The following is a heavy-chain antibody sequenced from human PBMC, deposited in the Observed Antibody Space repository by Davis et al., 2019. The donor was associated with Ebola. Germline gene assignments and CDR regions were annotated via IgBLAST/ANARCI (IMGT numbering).Heavy chain of an antibody. V-gene: IGHV4-34*01. CDR1: GGSISSYY. CDR3: ARGRRLLWFREPFDY. D-gene: IGHD3-10*01. Sequence: MPSETLSLTCTVSGGSISSYYWSWIRQPPGKGLEWIGEINHSGSTNYNPSLKSRVTISVDTSKNQFSLKLSSVTAADTAVYYCARGRRLLWFREPFDYWGQGTLVTVPS. CDR2: INHSGST. J-gene: IGHJ4*02.